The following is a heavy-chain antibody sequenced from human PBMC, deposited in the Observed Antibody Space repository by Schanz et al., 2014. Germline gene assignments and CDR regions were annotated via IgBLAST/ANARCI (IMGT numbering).Heavy chain of an antibody. Sequence: DVHLLESGGGLVQPGGSLRLSCAASEFTFSTDAMSWVRQAPGKGLEWLSGISASGGDTYYADSVKGRFTISRDNSKNTLYLKMNSLRAEDTAVYYCAKVGYSSRWGGDYFDEWGQGTLVTVAS. CDR2: ISASGGDT. J-gene: IGHJ4*02. D-gene: IGHD6-13*01. CDR3: AKVGYSSRWGGDYFDE. V-gene: IGHV3-23*01. CDR1: EFTFSTDA.